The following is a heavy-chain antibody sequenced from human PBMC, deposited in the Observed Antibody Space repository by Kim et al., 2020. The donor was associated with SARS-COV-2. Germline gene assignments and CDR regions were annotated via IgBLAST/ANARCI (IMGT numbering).Heavy chain of an antibody. CDR1: GFTFSSYW. D-gene: IGHD3-22*01. Sequence: GGSLRLSCAASGFTFSSYWMHWVRQAPGKGLVWVSRINSDGSSTSYADSVKGRFTISRDNAKNTLYLQMNSLRAEDTAVYYCARDHREKQWLTSYYYYYGMDVWGQGTTVTVSS. V-gene: IGHV3-74*01. CDR3: ARDHREKQWLTSYYYYYGMDV. CDR2: INSDGSST. J-gene: IGHJ6*02.